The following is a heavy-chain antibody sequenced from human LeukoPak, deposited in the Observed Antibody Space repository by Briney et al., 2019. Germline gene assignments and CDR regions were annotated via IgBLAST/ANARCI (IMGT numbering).Heavy chain of an antibody. CDR2: ISTSSSTI. CDR1: GFTVSSNY. D-gene: IGHD6-13*01. CDR3: ARDGTDNFYYGMDV. Sequence: GGSLRLSCAASGFTVSSNYMSWARQAPGKGLEWLSYISTSSSTIYYADSVKGRFTISRDNAKNSLYLQMNSLRAEDTAVYYCARDGTDNFYYGMDVWGQGTTVTVSS. V-gene: IGHV3-48*04. J-gene: IGHJ6*02.